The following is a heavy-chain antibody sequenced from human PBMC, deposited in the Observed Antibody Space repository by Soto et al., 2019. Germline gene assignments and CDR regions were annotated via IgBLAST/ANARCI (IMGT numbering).Heavy chain of an antibody. J-gene: IGHJ4*02. V-gene: IGHV3-23*01. CDR1: GFTFSSYA. D-gene: IGHD4-4*01. CDR2: ISGSGGST. Sequence: GGSLRLSCAASGFTFSSYAMSWVRQAPGKGLEWVSAISGSGGSTYYADSVKGRFTISRDNSKNTLYLQMNSLRAEDTAVYYCAKGPTVGNSNGSFDYWGQGTLVTVSS. CDR3: AKGPTVGNSNGSFDY.